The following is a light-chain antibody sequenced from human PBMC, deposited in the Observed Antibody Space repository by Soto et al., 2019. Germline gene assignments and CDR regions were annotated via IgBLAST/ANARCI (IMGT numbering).Light chain of an antibody. J-gene: IGKJ5*01. CDR2: TAS. CDR3: QQSYSTPIS. Sequence: DVRMTQSLSSLSASDGDTVTITCRASQSISSHLNWYQQKPGKAPNLLMYTASNLQSGVPSRFSGSGSGTDFTLTISSLQPEDFATYYCQQSYSTPISFGQGTRLAI. CDR1: QSISSH. V-gene: IGKV1-39*01.